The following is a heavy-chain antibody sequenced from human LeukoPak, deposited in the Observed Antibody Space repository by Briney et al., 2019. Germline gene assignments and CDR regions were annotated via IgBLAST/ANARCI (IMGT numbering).Heavy chain of an antibody. Sequence: ASVRVSCKASGYTFTSYGISWVRQAPGQGLEWMGWISAYNGNTNYAQKLQGRVTMTTDTSTSTAYMELRSLRSDDTAGYYCARAGGDSPRGWFDPWGQGTLVTVSS. D-gene: IGHD2-21*02. CDR2: ISAYNGNT. J-gene: IGHJ5*02. V-gene: IGHV1-18*01. CDR1: GYTFTSYG. CDR3: ARAGGDSPRGWFDP.